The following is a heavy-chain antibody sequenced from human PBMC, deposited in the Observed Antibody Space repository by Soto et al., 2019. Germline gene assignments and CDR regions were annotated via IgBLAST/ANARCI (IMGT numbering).Heavy chain of an antibody. D-gene: IGHD1-7*01. CDR1: GYSFTDKW. V-gene: IGHV5-51*01. CDR3: ARPTTGTETTSRFDY. Sequence: EVQLVQSGAEVKKPGESLKISCKASGYSFTDKWIGWVRQMPGKGLEWMGIIYPGDSDTRYGPSFRGQVTISVDKSITTAYLQWNSLKASDTAMYYCARPTTGTETTSRFDYWGQGTLVSVSS. J-gene: IGHJ4*02. CDR2: IYPGDSDT.